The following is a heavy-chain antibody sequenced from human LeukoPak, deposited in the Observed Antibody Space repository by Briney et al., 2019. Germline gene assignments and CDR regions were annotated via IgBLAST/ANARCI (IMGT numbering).Heavy chain of an antibody. D-gene: IGHD2-2*01. J-gene: IGHJ6*02. CDR2: INHSGST. CDR1: GGSFSGYY. CDR3: ARDRACSSTSCYVNYYGMDV. Sequence: PSETLSLTCAVYGGSFSGYYWSWIRQPPGKGLEWIGEINHSGSTNYNPSLKSRVTISVDTSKNQFSLKLSSVTAADTAVYYCARDRACSSTSCYVNYYGMDVWGQGTTVTVSS. V-gene: IGHV4-34*01.